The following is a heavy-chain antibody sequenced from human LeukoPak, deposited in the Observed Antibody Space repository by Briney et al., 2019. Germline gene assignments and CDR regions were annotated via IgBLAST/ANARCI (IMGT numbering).Heavy chain of an antibody. CDR3: ERAPWSSARFDP. D-gene: IGHD2-8*01. Sequence: ASVKVSCKASGYTFTGYYMHWVRQAPGQGLEWMGWINPNSGGTNYAQKFQGRVTMTRDTSISTAYMELSRLRSDDTAVYYCERAPWSSARFDPWGQGTLVTVSS. J-gene: IGHJ5*02. V-gene: IGHV1-2*02. CDR1: GYTFTGYY. CDR2: INPNSGGT.